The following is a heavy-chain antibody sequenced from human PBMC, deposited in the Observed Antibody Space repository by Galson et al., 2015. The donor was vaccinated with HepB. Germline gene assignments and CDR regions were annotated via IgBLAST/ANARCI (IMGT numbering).Heavy chain of an antibody. V-gene: IGHV3-33*01. CDR3: ARDRPLWFGEFYYYYGMDV. J-gene: IGHJ6*02. Sequence: SLRLSCAASGFTFSSYGMHWVRQAPGKGLEWVAVIWYDGSNKYYADSVKGRFTISRDNSKNTLYLQMNSLRAEDTAVYYCARDRPLWFGEFYYYYGMDVWGQGTTVTVSS. CDR2: IWYDGSNK. D-gene: IGHD3-10*01. CDR1: GFTFSSYG.